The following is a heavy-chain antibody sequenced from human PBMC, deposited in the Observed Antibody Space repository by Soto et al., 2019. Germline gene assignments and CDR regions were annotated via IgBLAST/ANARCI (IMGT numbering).Heavy chain of an antibody. J-gene: IGHJ4*02. D-gene: IGHD3-3*01. Sequence: GGSMRLSCAASGSAFSSYGMHRVRQAPGKGLEWVAAIWYDGSNKYYADSVKGRFTISRDNSKTTQYLQMNSLRAEDTAVYYCARVGRDYDFWSGYLYYFDYWGQGPLVTVSS. V-gene: IGHV3-33*01. CDR2: IWYDGSNK. CDR1: GSAFSSYG. CDR3: ARVGRDYDFWSGYLYYFDY.